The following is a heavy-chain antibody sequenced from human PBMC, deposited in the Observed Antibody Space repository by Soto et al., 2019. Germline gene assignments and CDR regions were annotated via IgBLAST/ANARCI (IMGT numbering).Heavy chain of an antibody. CDR2: ISAYNGNT. V-gene: IGHV1-18*01. CDR3: ARPRAQLDTNEFGY. Sequence: QVQLVQSGAEVKKPGASVKVSCKASGYTFTSYGISWVRQAPGQGLEWMGWISAYNGNTNYAQKLPGRVTMTTDTSTSRASVELRSLRSNDTAVYYCARPRAQLDTNEFGYWGQGTLVTVSS. J-gene: IGHJ4*02. CDR1: GYTFTSYG. D-gene: IGHD5-18*01.